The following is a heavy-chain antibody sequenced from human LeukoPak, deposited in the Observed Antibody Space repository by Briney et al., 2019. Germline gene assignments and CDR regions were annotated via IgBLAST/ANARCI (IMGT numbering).Heavy chain of an antibody. CDR3: ARQYFRIWSGLYTYSWFDP. Sequence: PGGSLRLSCAASGFTFSSYAMSWVRQAPGKGLEWVSAISGSGGSTYYADSVKGRFTISRDNSKNTLYLQMNSLRAEDTAVYYCARQYFRIWSGLYTYSWFDPWGQGTLVTVSS. V-gene: IGHV3-23*01. CDR1: GFTFSSYA. CDR2: ISGSGGST. D-gene: IGHD3-3*01. J-gene: IGHJ5*01.